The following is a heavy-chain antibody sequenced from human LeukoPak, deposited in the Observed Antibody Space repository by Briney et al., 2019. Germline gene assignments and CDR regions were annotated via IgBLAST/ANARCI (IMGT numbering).Heavy chain of an antibody. CDR3: ARPYYYDSRYYPEGEAFDI. V-gene: IGHV1-2*02. Sequence: ASVKVSCKASGYTFTGYYMHWVRHAPGQGLEWMGWINPNSGGTNYAQKFQGRVTTTRDTSISTAYMELSRLRSDDTAVYYCARPYYYDSRYYPEGEAFDIWGQGTMVTVSS. CDR2: INPNSGGT. CDR1: GYTFTGYY. D-gene: IGHD3-22*01. J-gene: IGHJ3*02.